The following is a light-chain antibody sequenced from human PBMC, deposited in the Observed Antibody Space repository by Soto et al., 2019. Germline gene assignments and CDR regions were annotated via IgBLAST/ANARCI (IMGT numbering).Light chain of an antibody. J-gene: IGKJ3*01. CDR1: QSVSSS. CDR3: QQYNNWPPFT. Sequence: EIVMTQSPATLSVSPGERVTLSCRASQSVSSSLAWYQQKPGQAPRVLIYGASTKATGIPARFSGSGSGTEFTLTISSLQSEDFAVYYCQQYNNWPPFTFGPGTKVDIK. V-gene: IGKV3-15*01. CDR2: GAS.